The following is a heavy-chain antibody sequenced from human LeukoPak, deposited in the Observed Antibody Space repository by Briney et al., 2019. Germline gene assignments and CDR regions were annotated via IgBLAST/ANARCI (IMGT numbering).Heavy chain of an antibody. CDR1: GDSFSSNSAA. D-gene: IGHD2-15*01. V-gene: IGHV6-1*01. Sequence: SQTLSLTCAISGDSFSSNSAAWSWLRQSPSRGLEWLGRTYYRSKWYNDYAVSVKSRITINPDTSKNQFSLQLNSVTPEDTAVYYCARGLVALFDYWGQGTLVTVSS. CDR2: TYYRSKWYN. J-gene: IGHJ4*02. CDR3: ARGLVALFDY.